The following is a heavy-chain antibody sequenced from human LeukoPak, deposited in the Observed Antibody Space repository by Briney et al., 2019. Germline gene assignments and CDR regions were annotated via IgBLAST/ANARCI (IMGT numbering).Heavy chain of an antibody. V-gene: IGHV1-2*02. J-gene: IGHJ4*02. D-gene: IGHD5-18*01. CDR1: GYSFTGYY. CDR2: INPNSGGT. CDR3: ARAPDTALVTPFDY. Sequence: ASVKVSCKASGYSFTGYYMHWVRQAPGRGLEWMGWINPNSGGTNLAQKFQGRVTMTRDTSISTAYMELSRLRSDDTAVYSCARAPDTALVTPFDYWGQGTLVTVSS.